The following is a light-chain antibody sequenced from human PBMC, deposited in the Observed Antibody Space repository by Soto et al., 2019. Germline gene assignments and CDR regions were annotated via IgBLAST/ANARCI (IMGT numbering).Light chain of an antibody. Sequence: QSVLTQPPSASGTPGQSVTISCSGISSNIGSNTVNWYQQLPGTAPKLLIYSNNQRPSGVPDRFSGSKSGTSASLAISGLQSEDEADYYCAAWDDSLNGWVFGGGTKVTVL. CDR3: AAWDDSLNGWV. J-gene: IGLJ3*02. CDR2: SNN. V-gene: IGLV1-44*01. CDR1: SSNIGSNT.